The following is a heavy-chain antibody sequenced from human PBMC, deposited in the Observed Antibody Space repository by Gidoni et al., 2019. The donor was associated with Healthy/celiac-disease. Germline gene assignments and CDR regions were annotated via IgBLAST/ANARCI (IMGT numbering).Heavy chain of an antibody. D-gene: IGHD3-10*01. CDR2: ISGSGGST. CDR1: GFTFSSYA. CDR3: AKEWADRGLLWFGELGILYYFDY. V-gene: IGHV3-23*01. J-gene: IGHJ4*02. Sequence: EVQLLESGGGLVQPGGSLRLSCAASGFTFSSYAMSWVRQAPGKGLEWVSAISGSGGSTYYADSVKGRFTISRDNSKNTLYLQMNSLRAEGTAVYYCAKEWADRGLLWFGELGILYYFDYWGQGTLVTVSS.